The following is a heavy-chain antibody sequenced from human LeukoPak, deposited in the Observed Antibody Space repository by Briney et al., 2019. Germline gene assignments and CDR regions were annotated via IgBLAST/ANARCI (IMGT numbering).Heavy chain of an antibody. V-gene: IGHV4-38-2*02. CDR3: ARVSLARTYYFDY. CDR1: GYSISSGYY. CDR2: IYHSGST. Sequence: SETLSLTCTVSGYSISSGYYWGWIRQPPGKGLEWIGSIYHSGSTYYNPSLKSRVTISVDTSKNQFSLKLSSVTAADTAVYYCARVSLARTYYFDYWGQGTLVTVSS. J-gene: IGHJ4*02.